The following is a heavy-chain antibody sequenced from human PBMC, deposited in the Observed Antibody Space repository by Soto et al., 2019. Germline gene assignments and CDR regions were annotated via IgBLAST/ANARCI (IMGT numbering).Heavy chain of an antibody. V-gene: IGHV4-34*02. Sequence: QVQLQQWGAGLLKPSETLSLTCAVYGGSFSDYYWSWIRQPPGKGLEWIGEINHSGSTNYNPSLKRRVTISVDTSKSQFSLKLSSVTAADTAVYYCARIRGYRYGIYHYYDMDVWGQGTTVTVSS. CDR2: INHSGST. CDR1: GGSFSDYY. CDR3: ARIRGYRYGIYHYYDMDV. D-gene: IGHD5-18*01. J-gene: IGHJ6*02.